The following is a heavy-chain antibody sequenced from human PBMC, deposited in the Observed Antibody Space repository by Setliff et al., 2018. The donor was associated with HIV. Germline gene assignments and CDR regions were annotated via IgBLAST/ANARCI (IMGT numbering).Heavy chain of an antibody. V-gene: IGHV4-39*07. Sequence: SETLSLTCTVSGGSISSSSYYWGWIRQPPGKGLEWIGSIYYSGSTYYNPSLKGRVTISVDTSKNQFSLKLSSVTAADTAVYYCARAMRGVVVTNMYYYYGMDVWGQGTTVTVSS. CDR3: ARAMRGVVVTNMYYYYGMDV. D-gene: IGHD2-21*02. CDR1: GGSISSSSYY. J-gene: IGHJ6*02. CDR2: IYYSGST.